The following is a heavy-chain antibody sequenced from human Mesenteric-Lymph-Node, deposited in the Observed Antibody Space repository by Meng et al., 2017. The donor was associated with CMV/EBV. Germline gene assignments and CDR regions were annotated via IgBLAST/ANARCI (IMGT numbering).Heavy chain of an antibody. D-gene: IGHD6-13*01. CDR3: AKDDLLGGTAPGLDS. Sequence: GGSLRLSCAASGFRFSSYAMNWVRQAPGKGLEWVSVIHSGGSSAYYADSVKGRFTISRDNSKNTLYLQMISLRPEDTAVFYCAKDDLLGGTAPGLDSWGQGTLVTVSS. V-gene: IGHV3-NL1*01. CDR1: GFRFSSYA. J-gene: IGHJ4*02. CDR2: IHSGGSSA.